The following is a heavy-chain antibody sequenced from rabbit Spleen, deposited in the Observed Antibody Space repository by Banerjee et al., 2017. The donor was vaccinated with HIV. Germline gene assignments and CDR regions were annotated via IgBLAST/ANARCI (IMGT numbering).Heavy chain of an antibody. CDR1: GFSSSDRDV. D-gene: IGHD1-1*01. CDR3: AKRLTSVVGWNFNL. CDR2: INTASGKA. J-gene: IGHJ4*01. Sequence: QSLEESGGDLAKPGASLTLTCTASGFSSSDRDVMCWVRQAPGKGLDWIACINTASGKAVYASWAKGQFTISKASSATVTLQITSLTTADTATYFCAKRLTSVVGWNFNLWDPGTLVTVS. V-gene: IGHV1S40*01.